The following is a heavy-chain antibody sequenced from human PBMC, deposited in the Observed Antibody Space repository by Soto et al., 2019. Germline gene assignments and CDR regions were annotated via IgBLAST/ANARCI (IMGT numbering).Heavy chain of an antibody. J-gene: IGHJ5*02. V-gene: IGHV4-31*11. D-gene: IGHD3-3*01. Sequence: QVQLQESGPGLVKPSQTLSLTCAVSGGSISRGGYYWSWIRQHPGKGLEWIGYIYYSGSTYYNPTLKSRVIISIDTSKNQFSLNLSSVTDADTAVYYCARDPNPIFDTWGQGILVTVSS. CDR1: GGSISRGGYY. CDR2: IYYSGST. CDR3: ARDPNPIFDT.